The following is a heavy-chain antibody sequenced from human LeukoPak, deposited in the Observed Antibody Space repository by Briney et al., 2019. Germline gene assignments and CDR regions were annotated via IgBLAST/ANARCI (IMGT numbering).Heavy chain of an antibody. D-gene: IGHD3-10*01. V-gene: IGHV3-9*01. CDR3: AKGPRWDITMVQGLVDY. CDR1: GFTFDDYA. Sequence: GRSLRLSCAASGFTFDDYAMHWVRQAPGKGLEWVSGISWNSGSISYADSVKGRFTISRDNAKNPLYLQMNSLRAEDTALYYCAKGPRWDITMVQGLVDYWGQGTLVTVSS. J-gene: IGHJ4*02. CDR2: ISWNSGSI.